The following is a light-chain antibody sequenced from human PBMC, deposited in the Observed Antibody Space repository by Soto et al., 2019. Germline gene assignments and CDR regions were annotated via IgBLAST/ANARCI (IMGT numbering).Light chain of an antibody. CDR3: QKSNNDPLT. CDR1: HDIGNS. J-gene: IGKJ4*01. CDR2: GAS. Sequence: DLQMTQSPPSLAASVGDRVTVTCRASHDIGNSLAWYQHRPGKSPRLLISGASTLQSGVPARFSGSGSETDFTLVISNLRPEDVATYYCQKSNNDPLTFGGGTKVEV. V-gene: IGKV1-27*01.